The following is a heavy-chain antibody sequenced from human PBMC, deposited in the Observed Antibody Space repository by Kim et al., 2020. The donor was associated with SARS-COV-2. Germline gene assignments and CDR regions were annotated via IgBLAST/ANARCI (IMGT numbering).Heavy chain of an antibody. V-gene: IGHV3-23*01. CDR2: INARGTT. D-gene: IGHD2-15*01. Sequence: GGSLRLSCAASGFSFVDYAMSWVRQAPGEGLEWVSTINARGTTYYSDSAKGRLTIIRDSTKNKVEHQMNSLRAEDKAADYCAKTVVEDRFFDYWGQGTL. CDR3: AKTVVEDRFFDY. CDR1: GFSFVDYA. J-gene: IGHJ4*02.